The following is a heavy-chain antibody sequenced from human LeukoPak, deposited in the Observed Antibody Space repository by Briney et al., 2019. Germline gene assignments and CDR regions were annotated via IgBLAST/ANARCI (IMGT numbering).Heavy chain of an antibody. CDR2: INPNSGGT. J-gene: IGHJ4*02. V-gene: IGHV1-2*02. CDR3: ARARGLLDY. Sequence: PSVNLSCKSSVYTFTGYYMHWVRQAPGQGLEWMGWINPNSGGTNYAQKFQGRVTMTRDTSISTAYMELSRLRSDDTAVYYCARARGLLDYWGQGTLVTVSS. CDR1: VYTFTGYY. D-gene: IGHD4-11*01.